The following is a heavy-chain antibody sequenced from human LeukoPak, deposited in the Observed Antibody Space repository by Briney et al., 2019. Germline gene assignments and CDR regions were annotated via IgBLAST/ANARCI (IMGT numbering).Heavy chain of an antibody. V-gene: IGHV3-20*04. CDR1: GFSLDDYG. CDR2: INWDGGRT. Sequence: PGGSLRLSCAASGFSLDDYGMIWVRQAPGKGLEWVSGINWDGGRTGYADSVKGRFTISRDNAKNSLYLQMNSLRAEDTALYYCVRLTPDYYMDVWGKGTTVTVSS. J-gene: IGHJ6*03. CDR3: VRLTPDYYMDV.